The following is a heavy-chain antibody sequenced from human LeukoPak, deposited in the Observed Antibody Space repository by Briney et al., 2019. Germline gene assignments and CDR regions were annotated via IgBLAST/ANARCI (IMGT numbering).Heavy chain of an antibody. D-gene: IGHD2-21*02. J-gene: IGHJ4*02. CDR1: GFTFSSYG. CDR2: IWYDGSNK. V-gene: IGHV3-33*06. CDR3: AKVGIWGDCGLDY. Sequence: GRSLRLSCAASGFTFSSYGMHWVRQAPGKGLEWVAVIWYDGSNKYYADSVKGRFTISRDNSKNTLYLQMNSLRAEDTAVYYCAKVGIWGDCGLDYWGQGTLVTVSS.